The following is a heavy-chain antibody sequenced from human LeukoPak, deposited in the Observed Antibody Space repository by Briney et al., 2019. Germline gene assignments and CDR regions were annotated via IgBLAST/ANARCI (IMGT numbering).Heavy chain of an antibody. CDR3: SRSLDY. CDR1: GVPFSDYW. CDR2: INQDGSEE. J-gene: IGHJ4*02. Sequence: GGSLRLSCAASGVPFSDYWMDWVRQAPGKGMEWVANINQDGSEENYADSVKGRFTISRDNAKNSLYLQMNSLRAEDTAVYYCSRSLDYWGRGALVTVSS. V-gene: IGHV3-7*01.